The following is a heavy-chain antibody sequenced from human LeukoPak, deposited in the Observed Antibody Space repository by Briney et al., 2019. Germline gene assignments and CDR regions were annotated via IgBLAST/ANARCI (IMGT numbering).Heavy chain of an antibody. V-gene: IGHV5-51*01. CDR3: ASKPIAAAGMGFDP. Sequence: GESLKISWKGSGYSFTNYWLGLVRQMPGKGLGGRGIIYPGGSDTSYSPSFQGQVTIPDDKSISTAYLQWGSLKASDTAMYYCASKPIAAAGMGFDPWGQGTLVSVSS. CDR1: GYSFTNYW. J-gene: IGHJ5*02. CDR2: IYPGGSDT. D-gene: IGHD6-13*01.